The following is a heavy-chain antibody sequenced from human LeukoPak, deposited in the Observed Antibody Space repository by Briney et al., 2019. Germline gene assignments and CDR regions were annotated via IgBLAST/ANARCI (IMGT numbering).Heavy chain of an antibody. J-gene: IGHJ4*02. V-gene: IGHV3-23*01. Sequence: QPGGSLRLSCAASGFTFSSYAMSWVRQAPGKGLGWVSAIGGSGGSTYYADSVKGRFTISRDNSKNTLYLQMNSLRAEDTAVYYCAKGRGYSGYDFFDYWGQGTLVTVSS. D-gene: IGHD5-12*01. CDR1: GFTFSSYA. CDR2: IGGSGGST. CDR3: AKGRGYSGYDFFDY.